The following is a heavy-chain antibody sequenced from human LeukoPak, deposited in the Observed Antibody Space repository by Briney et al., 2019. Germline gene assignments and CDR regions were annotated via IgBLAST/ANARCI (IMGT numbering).Heavy chain of an antibody. D-gene: IGHD2/OR15-2a*01. CDR3: ARGRTTLWVDY. V-gene: IGHV3-48*03. CDR1: GFTFSSYE. Sequence: GGSLRLSCASSGFTFSSYEMNWVRQAPGKGLEWVSYISSSGSTIYYADSVKGRFTISRDNAKNSLYLQMNSLRAEDTAVYYCARGRTTLWVDYWGQGTLVTVSS. J-gene: IGHJ4*02. CDR2: ISSSGSTI.